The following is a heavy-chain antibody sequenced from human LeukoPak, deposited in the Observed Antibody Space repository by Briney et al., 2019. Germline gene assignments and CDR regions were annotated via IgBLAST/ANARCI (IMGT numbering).Heavy chain of an antibody. CDR2: INPNSGGT. Sequence: GASVKVSCKASGYTFTGYYMHWVRQAPGQGLEWMGWINPNSGGTTYAQKFQGRVTMTRDTSISTAYMELSRLRSDDTAVYYCARGYSGYDYDYWGQGTLVTVSS. CDR3: ARGYSGYDYDY. D-gene: IGHD5-12*01. V-gene: IGHV1-2*02. CDR1: GYTFTGYY. J-gene: IGHJ4*02.